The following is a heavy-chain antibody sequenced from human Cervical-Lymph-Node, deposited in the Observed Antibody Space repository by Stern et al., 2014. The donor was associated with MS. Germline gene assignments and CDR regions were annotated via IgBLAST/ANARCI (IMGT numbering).Heavy chain of an antibody. CDR1: GFSFSSFY. CDR2: INSDGSRT. V-gene: IGHV3-74*01. D-gene: IGHD3-10*01. Sequence: EVQLVQSGGGLVQPGGSLRLSCAASGFSFSSFYMHWVRQAPGKGLVWVARINSDGSRTAYADSVKGRFTISRDNAANPLCLEMHSLRAEDTAVFYCARDPLASHFGSGTYPMYWGQGTLVTVSS. J-gene: IGHJ4*02. CDR3: ARDPLASHFGSGTYPMY.